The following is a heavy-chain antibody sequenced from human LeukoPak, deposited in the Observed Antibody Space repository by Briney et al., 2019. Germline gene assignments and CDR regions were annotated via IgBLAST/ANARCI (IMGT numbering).Heavy chain of an antibody. Sequence: GGSLRLSCAASGFTFSSHGMYWVRQAPGKGLEWVSGIFGSGGSTHYADSVKGRFTISRDNSKNTVYLQMNSLRAEDTAVYYCAKTTTGYSSGRFPGWPVDYWGQGTLVTVSS. CDR3: AKTTTGYSSGRFPGWPVDY. CDR2: IFGSGGST. D-gene: IGHD6-19*01. J-gene: IGHJ4*02. CDR1: GFTFSSHG. V-gene: IGHV3-23*01.